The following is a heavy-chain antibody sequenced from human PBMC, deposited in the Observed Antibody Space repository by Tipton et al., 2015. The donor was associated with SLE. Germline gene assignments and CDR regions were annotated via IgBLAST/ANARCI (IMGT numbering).Heavy chain of an antibody. J-gene: IGHJ4*02. Sequence: TLSLTCTVSYGSISSYYWNWIRQSPEKGLEWIGYIYYSGSTNYNPSLKSRVTISVDTSKNQFSLRLSSVTAADTAVYYCARDKLGGSYDYWGQGTLVTVSS. D-gene: IGHD1-26*01. V-gene: IGHV4-59*01. CDR1: YGSISSYY. CDR3: ARDKLGGSYDY. CDR2: IYYSGST.